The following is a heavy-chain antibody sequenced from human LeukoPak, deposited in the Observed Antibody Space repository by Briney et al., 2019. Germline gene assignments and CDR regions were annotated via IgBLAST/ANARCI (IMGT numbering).Heavy chain of an antibody. CDR3: AKSPPGTWLVFDY. D-gene: IGHD6-19*01. CDR2: ISWNSGSI. J-gene: IGHJ4*02. Sequence: PGGSLRLSCAASGFTFSSYAMHWVRQAPGKGLEWVSGISWNSGSIGYADSVKGRFTISRDNAKNSLYLQMNSLRAEDTALYYCAKSPPGTWLVFDYWGQGTLVTVSS. V-gene: IGHV3-9*01. CDR1: GFTFSSYA.